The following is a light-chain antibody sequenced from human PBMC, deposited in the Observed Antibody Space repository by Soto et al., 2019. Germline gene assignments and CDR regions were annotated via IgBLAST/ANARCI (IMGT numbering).Light chain of an antibody. CDR1: QSMSNY. CDR2: AAS. V-gene: IGKV1-39*01. Sequence: DIQMTQSPSSPSASVGDRVTITGRASQSMSNYLNWYQQKPGKAPKLLIYAASSLQSGVPSRFSGSGSGTDFTLTISSLQPEDFATYYCQQSYNLPRTFGQGTKVEIK. J-gene: IGKJ1*01. CDR3: QQSYNLPRT.